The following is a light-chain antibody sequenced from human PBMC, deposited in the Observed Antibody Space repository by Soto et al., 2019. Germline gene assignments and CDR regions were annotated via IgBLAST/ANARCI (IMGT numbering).Light chain of an antibody. CDR2: KAS. J-gene: IGKJ1*01. CDR1: QSISSW. CDR3: QQYNSYSWT. Sequence: DLQMTQSPSTLSASVGDRVTITCRASQSISSWLAWYQQKPGKAPKLLIYKASSLESGVPSRFSGRGSGTEFTLTISSLQPDDFATYYCQQYNSYSWTFGQGTKVEIK. V-gene: IGKV1-5*03.